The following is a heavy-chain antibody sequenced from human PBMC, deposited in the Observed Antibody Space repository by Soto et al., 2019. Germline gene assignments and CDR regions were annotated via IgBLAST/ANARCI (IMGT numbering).Heavy chain of an antibody. D-gene: IGHD2-21*02. CDR3: ARLSGRNLTSMNGYGMEV. Sequence: SETLSLTCTVSGGSISRISYYWGWVRQPPWKGLEWIGSIYYSGSTYCNPSLKSLVTISEDTSKNQFSLKLTSVTAADTAIYSWARLSGRNLTSMNGYGMEVWGQGTTVTVSS. CDR1: GGSISRISYY. V-gene: IGHV4-39*01. CDR2: IYYSGST. J-gene: IGHJ6*02.